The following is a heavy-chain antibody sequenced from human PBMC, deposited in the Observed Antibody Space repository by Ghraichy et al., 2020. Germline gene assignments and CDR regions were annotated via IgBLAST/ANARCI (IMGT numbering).Heavy chain of an antibody. CDR3: AKGALSGPIYDSSGDDY. Sequence: GGSLRLSCAASGFTFSSYAMSWVRQAPGKGLEWVSAISGSGGSTYYADSVKGRFTISRDNSKNTLYLQMNSLRAEDTAVYYCAKGALSGPIYDSSGDDYWGQGTLVTVSS. V-gene: IGHV3-23*01. D-gene: IGHD3-22*01. CDR1: GFTFSSYA. CDR2: ISGSGGST. J-gene: IGHJ4*02.